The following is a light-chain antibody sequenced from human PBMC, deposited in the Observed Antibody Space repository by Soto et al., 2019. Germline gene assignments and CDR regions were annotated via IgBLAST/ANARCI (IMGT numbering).Light chain of an antibody. V-gene: IGKV3-11*01. CDR2: DVS. CDR1: QSVTTF. Sequence: EIVLTQSPFTLSLSPGERATLSCRASQSVTTFLAWYQQKPGQSPRLLIYDVSNRATGIPARFSGSGSGTDFTLTISSLEPEDFAAYYCQQRINWPLTFGGGTKVEIK. J-gene: IGKJ4*01. CDR3: QQRINWPLT.